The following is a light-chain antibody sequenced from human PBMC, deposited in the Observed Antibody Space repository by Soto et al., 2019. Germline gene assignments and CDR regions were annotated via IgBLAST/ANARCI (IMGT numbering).Light chain of an antibody. CDR3: QQYNSYSS. Sequence: DIQMTQPPSTLSASVGDRVTITCRASQSISSWLAWYQQKPGKAPKLLIYDASSLESGVPSRFSGSGSGTEFTLTISSLQPDDFATYYSQQYNSYSSFGQGTKVEIK. J-gene: IGKJ1*01. CDR1: QSISSW. V-gene: IGKV1-5*01. CDR2: DAS.